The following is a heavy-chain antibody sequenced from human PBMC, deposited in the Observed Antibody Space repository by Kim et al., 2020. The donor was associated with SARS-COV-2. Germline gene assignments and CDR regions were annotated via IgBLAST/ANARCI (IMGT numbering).Heavy chain of an antibody. CDR2: ITSSGSTI. Sequence: GGSLRLSCAASGFTFSDYDMSWFRQAPGKGLEWISYITSSGSTIYYADSVKGRFTISRDNAMNSLYLQVNSLRAEDTAVYYCATRPIYGDYPLRVWGQGTLITVSS. J-gene: IGHJ4*02. CDR1: GFTFSDYD. V-gene: IGHV3-11*01. CDR3: ATRPIYGDYPLRV. D-gene: IGHD4-17*01.